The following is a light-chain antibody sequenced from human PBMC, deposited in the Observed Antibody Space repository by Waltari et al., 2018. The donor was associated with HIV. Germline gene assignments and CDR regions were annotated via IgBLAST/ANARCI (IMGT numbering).Light chain of an antibody. CDR3: QSYDRSLDWV. V-gene: IGLV1-40*01. CDR1: GYD. CDR2: GGA. J-gene: IGLJ3*02. Sequence: GYDVHWYQQLPGTAPKLLIYGGANRPSGVPDRFSASKSGTSASLAISGLQAEDEADYFCQSYDRSLDWVFGGGTKLTVL.